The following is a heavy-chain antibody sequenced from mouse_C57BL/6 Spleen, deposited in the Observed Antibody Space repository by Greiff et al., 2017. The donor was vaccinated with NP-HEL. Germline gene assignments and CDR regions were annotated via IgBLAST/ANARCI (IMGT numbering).Heavy chain of an antibody. D-gene: IGHD2-1*01. CDR3: ARERRAYGNYECY. CDR1: GYTFTSYW. CDR2: IYPGSGST. Sequence: QVQLKQPGAELVKPGASVKMSCKASGYTFTSYWITWVKQRPGQGLEWIGDIYPGSGSTNYNEKFKSKATLTVDTSSSTAYMQLSSLTSEDSAVYYCARERRAYGNYECYWGQGTTLTVSS. J-gene: IGHJ2*01. V-gene: IGHV1-55*01.